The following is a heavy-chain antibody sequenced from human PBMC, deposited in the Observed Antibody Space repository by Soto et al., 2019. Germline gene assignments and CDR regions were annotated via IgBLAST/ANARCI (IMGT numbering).Heavy chain of an antibody. D-gene: IGHD2-2*01. CDR3: ARTPSHFRSNTRCHAFDI. Sequence: PSETLSLTCTVSGVSISSGGYYWSWIRQHPGKGLEWIGFIFYSGSTYYNPSLKSRVTISIDTSKTQFSLKLSSVTAADTAVYYCARTPSHFRSNTRCHAFDIWGQGTMVTVSS. CDR1: GVSISSGGYY. CDR2: IFYSGST. V-gene: IGHV4-31*03. J-gene: IGHJ3*02.